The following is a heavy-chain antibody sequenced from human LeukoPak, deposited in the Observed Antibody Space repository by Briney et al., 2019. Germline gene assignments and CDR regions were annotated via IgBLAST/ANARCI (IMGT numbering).Heavy chain of an antibody. Sequence: ASVKVSCKASGYTFTGYYMHWVRQAPGQGLEWMGWINPNSGGTNYAQKFQGRVTMTRDTSISTAYMELSSLRSEDTAVYYCAADNDLLDAFDIWGQGTMVTVSS. V-gene: IGHV1-2*02. CDR1: GYTFTGYY. J-gene: IGHJ3*02. D-gene: IGHD1-1*01. CDR2: INPNSGGT. CDR3: AADNDLLDAFDI.